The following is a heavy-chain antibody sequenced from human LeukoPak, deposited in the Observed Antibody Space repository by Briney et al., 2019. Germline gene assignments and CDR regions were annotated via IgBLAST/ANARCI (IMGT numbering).Heavy chain of an antibody. D-gene: IGHD4-17*01. CDR2: IYYSGST. Sequence: SETLSLTCTVSGGSISSSSYYWGWIRQPPGKGLEWIGSIYYSGSTYYNPSLKSRVTISIDTSKNQFSLKLISVTAADTAVYYCARQVTVTTPYYFDYWGQGALVTVSS. CDR1: GGSISSSSYY. V-gene: IGHV4-39*01. J-gene: IGHJ4*02. CDR3: ARQVTVTTPYYFDY.